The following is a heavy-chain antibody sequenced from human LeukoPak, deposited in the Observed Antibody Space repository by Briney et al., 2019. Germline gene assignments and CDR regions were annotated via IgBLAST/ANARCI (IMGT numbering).Heavy chain of an antibody. D-gene: IGHD1-1*01. CDR1: GYTFASHD. J-gene: IGHJ4*02. Sequence: GASVTLSCTASGYTFASHDIHWVRQATGQGLEWMGWMNIDSGNTGYAEKFQGRVTMTRNTSTTTANMELSSLTSEDTAVYYCVRGSGRGKDSWGQGTLVTVSS. CDR2: MNIDSGNT. V-gene: IGHV1-8*01. CDR3: VRGSGRGKDS.